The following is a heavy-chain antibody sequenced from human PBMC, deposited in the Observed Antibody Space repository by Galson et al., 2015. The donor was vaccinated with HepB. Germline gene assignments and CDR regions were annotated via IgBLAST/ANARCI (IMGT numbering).Heavy chain of an antibody. CDR2: LSGSGGTT. J-gene: IGHJ4*02. V-gene: IGHV3-23*01. CDR3: AKDSTEFLDWLLNPPFDY. CDR1: GFNFSNYA. D-gene: IGHD3/OR15-3a*01. Sequence: SLRLSCATSGFNFSNYAMNWVRQAPGRGLEWVSTLSGSGGTTYYADSVQGRFRISRDNSKNTLYLQMNSLRAEDTAVYYCAKDSTEFLDWLLNPPFDYWGQGTLVTVSS.